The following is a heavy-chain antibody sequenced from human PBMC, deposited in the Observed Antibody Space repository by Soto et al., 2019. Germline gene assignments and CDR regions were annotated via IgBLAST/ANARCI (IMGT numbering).Heavy chain of an antibody. CDR1: GFTFSSYW. J-gene: IGHJ4*02. V-gene: IGHV3-33*08. Sequence: GGPLRISCAASGFTFSSYWMSWVRQAPGKGLELVAAIQHDGSIEYYVDSVRGRLTISRDDSKNTLYLQMNSLRVEDTAVYYFARDNDYSWRSSINDYRGVGTLVNDS. CDR2: IQHDGSIE. D-gene: IGHD3-16*01. CDR3: ARDNDYSWRSSINDY.